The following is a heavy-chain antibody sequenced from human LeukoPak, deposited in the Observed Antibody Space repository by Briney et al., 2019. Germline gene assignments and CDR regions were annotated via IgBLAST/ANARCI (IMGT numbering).Heavy chain of an antibody. CDR3: ARADKYYGSGILFDP. D-gene: IGHD3-10*01. Sequence: SETLSLTCTVSGYSISSGYYWGWIRQPPGKGLEWIGSIYHSGSTYYNPSLKSRVTISVDTSKNQFSLKLSSVTAADTAVYYCARADKYYGSGILFDPWGQGTLVTVSS. V-gene: IGHV4-38-2*02. CDR1: GYSISSGYY. CDR2: IYHSGST. J-gene: IGHJ5*02.